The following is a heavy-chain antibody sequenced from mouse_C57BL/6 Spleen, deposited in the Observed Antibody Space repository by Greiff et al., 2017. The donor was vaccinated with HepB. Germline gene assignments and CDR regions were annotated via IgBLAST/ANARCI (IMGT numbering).Heavy chain of an antibody. CDR3: APIYYDYDVGYFDV. CDR1: GYSITSGYY. J-gene: IGHJ1*03. D-gene: IGHD2-4*01. CDR2: ISYDGSN. Sequence: DVQLQESGPGLVKPSQSLSLTCSVTGYSITSGYYWNWIRQFPGNKLEWMGYISYDGSNNYNPSLKNRISITRDTSKNQFFLKLNSVTTEDTATYYCAPIYYDYDVGYFDVWGTGTTVTVSS. V-gene: IGHV3-6*01.